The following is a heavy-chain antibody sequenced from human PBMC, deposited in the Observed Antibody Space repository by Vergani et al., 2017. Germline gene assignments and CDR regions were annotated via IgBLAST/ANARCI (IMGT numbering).Heavy chain of an antibody. Sequence: QFQLVQSGAEVKKPGSSVKVSCKASGGTFSSYAISWVRQAPGQGLEWMGRIIPIFGTANYAQKCQGRVTITADESTSTAYMELSSLRSEDTAVYYCARPRFTPYCSGGSCHAEYFQHWGQGTLVTVSS. J-gene: IGHJ1*01. D-gene: IGHD2-15*01. V-gene: IGHV1-69*13. CDR2: IIPIFGTA. CDR1: GGTFSSYA. CDR3: ARPRFTPYCSGGSCHAEYFQH.